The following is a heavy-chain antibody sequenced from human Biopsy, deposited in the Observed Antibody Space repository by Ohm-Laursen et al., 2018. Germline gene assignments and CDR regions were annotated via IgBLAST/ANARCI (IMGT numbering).Heavy chain of an antibody. V-gene: IGHV3-23*01. CDR1: GFPFHNYA. Sequence: SLRLSCAAFGFPFHNYAMSWVRQAPGKGLEWVAGIYGGGFGTYYADSVKGRFSISRDNSENTLYLHMNSLRAEDTAVYFCAKFEGDPTPSYYFDYWGQGTLVTVSS. CDR3: AKFEGDPTPSYYFDY. J-gene: IGHJ4*02. D-gene: IGHD3-10*01. CDR2: IYGGGFGT.